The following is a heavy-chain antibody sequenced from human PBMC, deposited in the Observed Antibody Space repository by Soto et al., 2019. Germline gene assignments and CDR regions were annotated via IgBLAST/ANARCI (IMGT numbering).Heavy chain of an antibody. J-gene: IGHJ4*02. D-gene: IGHD6-25*01. Sequence: QVQLVESGGGVVQPGRSLRLFCAASGFTFSSYGMHWVRQAPGKGLEWVAVIWYDGSNKYYADSVKGRFTISRDNSKNTLYLQMNSLRAEDTAVYYCARGGEIYYFDYWGQGTLVTVSS. CDR2: IWYDGSNK. CDR1: GFTFSSYG. CDR3: ARGGEIYYFDY. V-gene: IGHV3-33*01.